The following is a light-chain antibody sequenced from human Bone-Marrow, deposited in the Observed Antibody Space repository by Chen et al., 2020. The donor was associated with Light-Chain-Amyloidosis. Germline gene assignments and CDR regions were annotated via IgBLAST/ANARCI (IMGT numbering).Light chain of an antibody. V-gene: IGLV6-57*02. CDR1: SGRIASNY. Sequence: NFMLTQPHSVSESPGKTVTISCTGSSGRIASNYVQWYQQRPGSAPTTVIFEDNHRPSGVPDLFSCSIDSASNSASLTICGLKTEDEAYYYCQAYDSSNEGVVFGGGTKLTVL. CDR2: EDN. J-gene: IGLJ2*01. CDR3: QAYDSSNEGVV.